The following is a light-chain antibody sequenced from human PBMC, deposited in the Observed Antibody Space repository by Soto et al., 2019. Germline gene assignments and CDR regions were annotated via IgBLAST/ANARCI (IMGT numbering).Light chain of an antibody. CDR1: QTINSY. Sequence: DIQMTRSPSSLSASVGDRVTITCRASQTINSYLNWYQQTPGKAPKLLIYAASSLQSGVPSRFSGSESGTDFTLTISSLQPEDFATYYCQQSYSTPRTFGQGTKVEIK. CDR3: QQSYSTPRT. V-gene: IGKV1-39*01. J-gene: IGKJ1*01. CDR2: AAS.